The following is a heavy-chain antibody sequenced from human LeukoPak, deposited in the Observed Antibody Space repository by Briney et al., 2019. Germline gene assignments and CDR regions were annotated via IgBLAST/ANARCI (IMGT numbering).Heavy chain of an antibody. Sequence: GGSLRLSRAASGFTFSNCAMHWVRQAPGKGLEWVAVVSYDGANKYYTDSVKGRFTISRDNSKNTLYLQMNSLRADDTAVYYCARDYYGSGSYGYFDYWGQGTLVTVSS. CDR3: ARDYYGSGSYGYFDY. J-gene: IGHJ4*02. V-gene: IGHV3-30*04. D-gene: IGHD3-10*01. CDR1: GFTFSNCA. CDR2: VSYDGANK.